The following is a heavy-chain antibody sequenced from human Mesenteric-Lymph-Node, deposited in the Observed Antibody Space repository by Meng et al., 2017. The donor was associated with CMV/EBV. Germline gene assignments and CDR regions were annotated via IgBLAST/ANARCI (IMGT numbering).Heavy chain of an antibody. J-gene: IGHJ4*02. D-gene: IGHD3-22*01. Sequence: GGSLRLSCAASGFTFSSYSMNWVRQAPGKGLEWVSSISSSSSYIYYADSVKGRFTISRDNAKNSLYLQMNSLRAEDTAVYYCAGDRNKYYYDSSGYLGGDYWGQGTLVTVSS. CDR3: AGDRNKYYYDSSGYLGGDY. CDR2: ISSSSSYI. CDR1: GFTFSSYS. V-gene: IGHV3-21*04.